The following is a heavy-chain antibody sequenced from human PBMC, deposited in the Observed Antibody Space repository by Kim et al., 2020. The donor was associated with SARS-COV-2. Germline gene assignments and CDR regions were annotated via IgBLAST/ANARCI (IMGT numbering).Heavy chain of an antibody. CDR2: ITSGSSYI. CDR1: GFIFISYS. J-gene: IGHJ6*02. Sequence: GGSLRFSCAASGFIFISYSMNWVRQAPGKGLEWVSLITSGSSYIHYADSVKGRFTISRDNAKNSLYLQMNSLRAEDTAVYYCARDRFDSSTYYYAPEYYFGLDAWGQGTTVTVSS. V-gene: IGHV3-21*01. D-gene: IGHD3-22*01. CDR3: ARDRFDSSTYYYAPEYYFGLDA.